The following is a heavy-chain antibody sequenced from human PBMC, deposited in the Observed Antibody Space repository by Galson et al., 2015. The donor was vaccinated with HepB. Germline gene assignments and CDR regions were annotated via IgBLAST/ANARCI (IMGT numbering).Heavy chain of an antibody. Sequence: SCKASGYTFTSYDINWVRQATGQGLGWMGWMNPNSGNTGYAQKFQGRVTMTRNTSISTAYMELSSLRSEDTAVYYCARGLSDYDSSGNDYWGQGTLVTVSS. V-gene: IGHV1-8*01. D-gene: IGHD3-22*01. J-gene: IGHJ4*02. CDR3: ARGLSDYDSSGNDY. CDR1: GYTFTSYD. CDR2: MNPNSGNT.